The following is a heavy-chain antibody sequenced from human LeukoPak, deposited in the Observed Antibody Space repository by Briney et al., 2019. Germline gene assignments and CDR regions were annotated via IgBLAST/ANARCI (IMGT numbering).Heavy chain of an antibody. Sequence: GGSLRLSCAASGFTFSSSDMHWVRQAPGKGLEWVAFIRYDGNNKYYADSVKGRLTITRDNSKNTLYLQMNSLRSEDTAVYYCARGYMTTRGVLNYWGQGTLVTVSS. CDR3: ARGYMTTRGVLNY. J-gene: IGHJ4*02. CDR1: GFTFSSSD. D-gene: IGHD3-10*01. V-gene: IGHV3-30*02. CDR2: IRYDGNNK.